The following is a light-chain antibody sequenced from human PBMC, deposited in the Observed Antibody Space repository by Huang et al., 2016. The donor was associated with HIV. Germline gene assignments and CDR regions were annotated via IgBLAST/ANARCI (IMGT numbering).Light chain of an antibody. CDR3: QQTYNTFTFT. Sequence: IQMTQSPPFVSGSVGDRVTITCRESQNIGTFLNWYQQRPGKSPKLLIYAASKLYNGVPSRFSGGGSGTTFTLTINSLRPEDFATYYCQQTYNTFTFTFGPGT. J-gene: IGKJ3*01. V-gene: IGKV1-39*01. CDR1: QNIGTF. CDR2: AAS.